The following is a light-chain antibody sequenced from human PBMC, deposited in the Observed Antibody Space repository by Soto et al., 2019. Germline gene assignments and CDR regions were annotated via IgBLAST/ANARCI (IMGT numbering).Light chain of an antibody. CDR3: QQYDKYST. CDR2: DAS. Sequence: IQMTLSPSTLYAPVYSAVISGFRASQSISVSLAWYQQKPGKAPNLLIYDASTLQGGVPSRFSGSGSGTEFTLTVPSLQTEDFATYFCQQYDKYSTFGHGTKVDIK. V-gene: IGKV1-5*01. CDR1: QSISVS. J-gene: IGKJ1*01.